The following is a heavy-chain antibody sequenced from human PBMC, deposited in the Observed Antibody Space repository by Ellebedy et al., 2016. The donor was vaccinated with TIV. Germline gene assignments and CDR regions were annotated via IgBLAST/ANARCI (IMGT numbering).Heavy chain of an antibody. CDR1: GGSISSGGYY. Sequence: SETLSLTXTVSGGSISSGGYYWSWIRQHPGKGLEWIGYIYYSGSTYYNPSLKSRVTISVDTSKNQFSLKLSSVTAADTAVYYCARGAWFGETPYYYYGMDVWGQGTTVTVSS. CDR3: ARGAWFGETPYYYYGMDV. J-gene: IGHJ6*02. CDR2: IYYSGST. D-gene: IGHD3-10*01. V-gene: IGHV4-31*03.